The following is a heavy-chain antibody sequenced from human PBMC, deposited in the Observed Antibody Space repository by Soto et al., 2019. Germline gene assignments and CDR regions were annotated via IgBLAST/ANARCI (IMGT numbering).Heavy chain of an antibody. CDR3: AKATGSIAVAPGDY. J-gene: IGHJ4*02. CDR2: ISSSGGTK. CDR1: GFSFSDYY. D-gene: IGHD6-19*01. Sequence: QVQLVESGGGLVKPGGSLRLSCAASGFSFSDYYMTWIRQAPGKGLEWVSYISSSGGTKYHADSVKGRFTISRDNAKNTLYLQMNSLRAEDTAVYYCAKATGSIAVAPGDYWGQGTLVIVSS. V-gene: IGHV3-11*01.